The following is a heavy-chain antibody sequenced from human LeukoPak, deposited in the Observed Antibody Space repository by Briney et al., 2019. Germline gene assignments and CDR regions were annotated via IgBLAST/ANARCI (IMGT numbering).Heavy chain of an antibody. CDR2: FYSGGGT. CDR1: GFTVSSNY. J-gene: IGHJ6*03. CDR3: ARITRSAGPNYYMDV. V-gene: IGHV3-53*01. D-gene: IGHD2-2*01. Sequence: GGSLRLSCAASGFTVSSNYVTWVRQAPGKGLEGVSVFYSGGGTYYAHSVKGRFTISRDSSKNTLYLQMNSLRAEDTAVYYCARITRSAGPNYYMDVWGKGTTVTVSS.